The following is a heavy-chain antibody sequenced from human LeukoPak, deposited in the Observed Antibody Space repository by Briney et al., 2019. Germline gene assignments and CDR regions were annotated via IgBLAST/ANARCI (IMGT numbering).Heavy chain of an antibody. Sequence: GRSLRLSCAASGFTFSSYGMHWVRQAPGKGLEWVAVISYDGSNKYYADSVKGRFTISRDNSKNTLYLQMNSLRAEDTAVYYCAKDYSGYLDYWGQGTLVTVSS. D-gene: IGHD1-26*01. CDR2: ISYDGSNK. CDR1: GFTFSSYG. J-gene: IGHJ4*02. CDR3: AKDYSGYLDY. V-gene: IGHV3-30*18.